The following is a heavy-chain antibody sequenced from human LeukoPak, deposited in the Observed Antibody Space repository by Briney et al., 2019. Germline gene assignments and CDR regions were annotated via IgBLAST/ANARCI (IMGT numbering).Heavy chain of an antibody. CDR1: GGSFSGYY. V-gene: IGHV4-34*01. J-gene: IGHJ4*02. Sequence: ASETLSLTCAVYGGSFSGYYWSWIRQPPGKGLEWIGEINHSGSTNYNPSLKSRVTISVDTSKNQFSLKLSSVTVADTAVYYCASLEQMTTVTTFDYWGQGTLVTVSS. CDR2: INHSGST. D-gene: IGHD4-17*01. CDR3: ASLEQMTTVTTFDY.